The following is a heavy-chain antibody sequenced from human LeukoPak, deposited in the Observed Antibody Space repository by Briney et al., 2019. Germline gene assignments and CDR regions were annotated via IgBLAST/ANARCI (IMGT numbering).Heavy chain of an antibody. CDR1: GFTFSNYW. CDR3: VEGGAARFDY. CDR2: TRNKDKSYTT. Sequence: GGSLRLSCAASGFTFSNYWMHWVRQAPGKGLEWVGRTRNKDKSYTTDYAASVKGRFTISRDNSKNTLYLQMNSLRAEDTAVYYCVEGGAARFDYWGQGTLVAVSS. J-gene: IGHJ4*02. V-gene: IGHV3-72*01. D-gene: IGHD5-18*01.